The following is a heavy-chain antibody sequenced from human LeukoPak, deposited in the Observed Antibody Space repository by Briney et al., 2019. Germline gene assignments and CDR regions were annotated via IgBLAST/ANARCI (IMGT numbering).Heavy chain of an antibody. V-gene: IGHV3-74*01. CDR2: IDSDGSST. CDR3: ASGQFWSGYYYDY. CDR1: GFTFSNFW. J-gene: IGHJ4*02. Sequence: TGGSLRLSCAASGFTFSNFWMHWVRQAPGKGLVWVSRIDSDGSSTSYADSVKGRFTISRNNAESTLYLQMNSPRAEDTAVYFCASGQFWSGYYYDYWGQGTLVTVSS. D-gene: IGHD3-3*01.